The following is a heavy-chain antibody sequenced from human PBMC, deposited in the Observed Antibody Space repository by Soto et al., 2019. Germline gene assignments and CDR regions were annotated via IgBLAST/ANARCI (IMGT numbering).Heavy chain of an antibody. CDR1: GFVFNGAW. D-gene: IGHD6-19*01. Sequence: PGGSLRLSCVASGFVFNGAWMNWVRQAPGTGLEWVGRIKSGSSVGATDYAAPVRGRFTISRDDSKNTVYLQMSSLKPEDSAVYYCTTIAVTPPHPWGQGTLVTVSS. V-gene: IGHV3-15*07. CDR2: IKSGSSVGAT. CDR3: TTIAVTPPHP. J-gene: IGHJ5*02.